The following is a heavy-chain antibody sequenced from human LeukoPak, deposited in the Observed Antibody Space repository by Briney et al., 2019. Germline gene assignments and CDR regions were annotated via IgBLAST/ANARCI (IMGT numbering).Heavy chain of an antibody. CDR1: GGSISSYY. CDR2: IYYSGST. J-gene: IGHJ4*02. D-gene: IGHD3-22*01. CDR3: AREVNYYDSSGFDY. V-gene: IGHV4-59*01. Sequence: SETLSLTSTVSGGSISSYYWSWIRQPPGKGLEWTGYIYYSGSTNYNPSLKSRVTISVDTSKNQFSLKLSSVTAADTAVYYCAREVNYYDSSGFDYWGQGTLVTVSS.